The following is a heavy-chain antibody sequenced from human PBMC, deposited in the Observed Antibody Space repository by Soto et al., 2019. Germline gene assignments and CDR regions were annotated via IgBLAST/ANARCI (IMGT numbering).Heavy chain of an antibody. CDR3: ASLGGWYNWNSGAFDI. V-gene: IGHV1-3*01. CDR2: INAGNGNT. Sequence: ASVKVSCKASGYTFTSYTMHWVRQAPGQRLEWMGWINAGNGNTKYSQKFQGRVTITRDTSASTAYMELSSLRSEDTAVYYCASLGGWYNWNSGAFDIWGQGTMVTVSS. J-gene: IGHJ3*02. CDR1: GYTFTSYT. D-gene: IGHD1-7*01.